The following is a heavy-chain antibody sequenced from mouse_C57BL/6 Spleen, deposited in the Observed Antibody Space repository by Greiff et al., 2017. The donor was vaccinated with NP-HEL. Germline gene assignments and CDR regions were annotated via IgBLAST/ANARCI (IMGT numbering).Heavy chain of an antibody. CDR1: GFTFGSYA. CDR3: ARALYYYGSSYFDY. V-gene: IGHV5-4*03. D-gene: IGHD1-1*01. Sequence: EVKLQESGGGLVKPGGSLKLSCAASGFTFGSYAMSWVRQTPEKRLEWVATISDGGSYTYYPDNVKGRFTISSDNAKNNLYLQMSHLKSEDTAMYYCARALYYYGSSYFDYWGQGTTLTVSS. CDR2: ISDGGSYT. J-gene: IGHJ2*01.